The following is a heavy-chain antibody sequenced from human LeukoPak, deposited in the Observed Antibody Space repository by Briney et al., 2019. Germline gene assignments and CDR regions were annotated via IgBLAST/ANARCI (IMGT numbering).Heavy chain of an antibody. V-gene: IGHV3-48*04. CDR1: GFTFSSYS. Sequence: GGSLRLSCAASGFTFSSYSMNWVRQAPGKGLEWVSYISSSSSTIYYADSVKGRFTISRDNAKNTLYLQMNSLGAEDTAVYYCASEDSSSWFLHFDYWGQGTLVTVSS. D-gene: IGHD6-13*01. CDR3: ASEDSSSWFLHFDY. J-gene: IGHJ4*02. CDR2: ISSSSSTI.